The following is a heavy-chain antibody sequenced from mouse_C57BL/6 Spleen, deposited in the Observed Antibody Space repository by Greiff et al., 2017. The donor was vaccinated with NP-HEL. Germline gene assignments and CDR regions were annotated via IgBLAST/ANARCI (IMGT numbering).Heavy chain of an antibody. J-gene: IGHJ1*03. CDR1: GYTFTSYW. CDR2: IDPNSGGT. V-gene: IGHV1-72*01. CDR3: ARDGSSYSWYFDV. D-gene: IGHD1-1*01. Sequence: QVHVKQPGAELVKPGASVKLSCKASGYTFTSYWMHWVKQRPGRGLEWIGRIDPNSGGTKYNEKFKSKATLTVDKPSSTAYMQLSSLTSEDSAVYYCARDGSSYSWYFDVWGTGTTVTVSS.